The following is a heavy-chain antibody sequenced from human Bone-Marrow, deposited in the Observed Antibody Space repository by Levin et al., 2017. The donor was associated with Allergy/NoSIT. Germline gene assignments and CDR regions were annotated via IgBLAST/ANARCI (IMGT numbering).Heavy chain of an antibody. CDR2: IKQDGSEK. D-gene: IGHD3-9*01. J-gene: IGHJ6*02. Sequence: GGSLRLSCAASGFTFSSYWMSWVRQAPGKGLEWLANIKQDGSEKYYVDSVKGRFTISRDNAKNSLYLQMNSLRAEDTAVYYCASGDELRYFDWPTIGYYDYGMDVWGQGTTVTVSS. V-gene: IGHV3-7*01. CDR3: ASGDELRYFDWPTIGYYDYGMDV. CDR1: GFTFSSYW.